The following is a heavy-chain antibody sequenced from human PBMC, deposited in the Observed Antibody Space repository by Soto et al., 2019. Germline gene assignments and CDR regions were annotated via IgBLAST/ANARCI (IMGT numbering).Heavy chain of an antibody. D-gene: IGHD2-2*01. V-gene: IGHV3-23*01. CDR1: GFTFSSYA. J-gene: IGHJ4*02. CDR2: ISGSGGST. Sequence: EVQLLESGGGLVQPGGSLRLSCAASGFTFSSYAMSWVRQAPGKGLEWVSAISGSGGSTYYADSVKGRFTISRDNSKNTLYLQMNSLRAEDTDVYYCAKGRVVVPAAPLDYWGQGTLVTVSS. CDR3: AKGRVVVPAAPLDY.